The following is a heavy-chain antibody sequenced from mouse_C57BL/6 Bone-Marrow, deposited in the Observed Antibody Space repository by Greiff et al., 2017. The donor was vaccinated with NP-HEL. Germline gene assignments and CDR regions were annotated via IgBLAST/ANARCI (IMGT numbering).Heavy chain of an antibody. Sequence: QVQLQQSGAELARPGASVKLSCKASGYTFTSYGISWVKQRTGQGLEWIGEIYPRSGNTYYNDQFKGKATLTSAKSSSTSYMELSSLTSEDSAVYFCARSKLGSWFAYWGQGTLVTVSA. CDR1: GYTFTSYG. V-gene: IGHV1-81*01. CDR3: ARSKLGSWFAY. J-gene: IGHJ3*01. D-gene: IGHD4-1*01. CDR2: IYPRSGNT.